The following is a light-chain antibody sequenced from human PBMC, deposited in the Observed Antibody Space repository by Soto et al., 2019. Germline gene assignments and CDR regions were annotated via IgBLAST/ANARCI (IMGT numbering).Light chain of an antibody. CDR2: GAT. V-gene: IGKV1-39*01. J-gene: IGKJ3*01. Sequence: DIQMTQSPSSLSASVGDRVTIACRATQSISIYLNWYQQKPGKAPNLLIYGATTLQSGVPSRFSADGSGTDFKLTISSLQPEDFATYYCQESSSGPPFTFGPGTKVDIQ. CDR1: QSISIY. CDR3: QESSSGPPFT.